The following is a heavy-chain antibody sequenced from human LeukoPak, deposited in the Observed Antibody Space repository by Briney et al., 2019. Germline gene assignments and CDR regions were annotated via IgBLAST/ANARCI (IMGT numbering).Heavy chain of an antibody. Sequence: GGSLRLSCAASGFTFSNAWMSWVRQAPGKGLEWVGRIKSKTDGGTTDYAAPVKGRFTISRDDSKNTLYLQMNSLKTEDTAVYYCTTDRVSVVGATPSSDYWGQGTLVTVSS. D-gene: IGHD1-26*01. CDR3: TTDRVSVVGATPSSDY. V-gene: IGHV3-15*01. CDR1: GFTFSNAW. J-gene: IGHJ4*02. CDR2: IKSKTDGGTT.